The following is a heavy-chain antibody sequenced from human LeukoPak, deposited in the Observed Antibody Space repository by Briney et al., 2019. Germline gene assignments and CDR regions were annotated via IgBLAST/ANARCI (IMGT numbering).Heavy chain of an antibody. V-gene: IGHV3-33*01. Sequence: PRGSLRLSCAASGFNFSRYGMHWVRDAPRKGLEGVTSIWFDGSNILHADSVKGRVIISRDNSKSALYPQMNSLRAEDTAIYYCARDSLPMAVTGAFDHWGQGALVTVSS. CDR1: GFNFSRYG. CDR2: IWFDGSNI. D-gene: IGHD6-19*01. J-gene: IGHJ4*02. CDR3: ARDSLPMAVTGAFDH.